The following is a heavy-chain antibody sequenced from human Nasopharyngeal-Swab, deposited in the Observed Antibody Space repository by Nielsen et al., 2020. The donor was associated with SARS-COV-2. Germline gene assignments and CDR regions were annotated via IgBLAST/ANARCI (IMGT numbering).Heavy chain of an antibody. CDR1: GFTFASYN. V-gene: IGHV3-69-1*01. Sequence: GGSLRLSCAASGFTFASYNINWVRQAPGKGLEWVLSITSGAGIYSSESARGRFTISRDNAQNTVYLQMNSLTTEDTAMYYCVREIHVDGDFWGRGTLVTVSS. J-gene: IGHJ4*02. CDR3: VREIHVDGDF. CDR2: ITSGAGI. D-gene: IGHD3-16*01.